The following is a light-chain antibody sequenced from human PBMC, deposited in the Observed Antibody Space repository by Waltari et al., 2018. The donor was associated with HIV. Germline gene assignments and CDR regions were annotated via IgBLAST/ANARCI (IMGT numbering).Light chain of an antibody. CDR2: SNN. CDR1: SPNIGSNT. J-gene: IGLJ3*02. V-gene: IGLV1-44*01. Sequence: QSVLTQPPSASGTPGQRVTISCSGSSPNIGSNTVRWYQQLPGTAPTLRIYSNNQRPSGVPDRVSGAKSGTSASLAISGLQSEEEADYYCAAWDDSLNGWVFGGGTKLTVL. CDR3: AAWDDSLNGWV.